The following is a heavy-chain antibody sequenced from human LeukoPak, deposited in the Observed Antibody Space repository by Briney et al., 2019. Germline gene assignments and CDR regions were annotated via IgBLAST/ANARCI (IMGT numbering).Heavy chain of an antibody. CDR3: VREWAGGLAAAGTRIEGSY. V-gene: IGHV3-7*01. CDR1: EFCANR. CDR2: IKQDGSQE. D-gene: IGHD6-13*01. J-gene: IGHJ4*02. Sequence: GGSLRLSCVVSEFCANRMSWVCQAPGKGLEWVANIKQDGSQENYVDSVKGRFTISRDNAKNSVYLQMNGLLVEDTAVYYCVREWAGGLAAAGTRIEGSYWGQGTLVTVSS.